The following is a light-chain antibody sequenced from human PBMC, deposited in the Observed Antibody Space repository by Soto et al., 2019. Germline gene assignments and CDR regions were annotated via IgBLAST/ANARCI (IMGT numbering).Light chain of an antibody. J-gene: IGLJ2*01. Sequence: QSVLTQPASVSGSPGLSITISCTGTSSDVGGYNYVSWYQQHPGKAPKLIIYEVTNRPSGVSNRFSGSKSGNTASLTISGLQAEDEAAYYCSSYTSSNTSVVFGGGTKLTVL. CDR2: EVT. V-gene: IGLV2-14*01. CDR1: SSDVGGYNY. CDR3: SSYTSSNTSVV.